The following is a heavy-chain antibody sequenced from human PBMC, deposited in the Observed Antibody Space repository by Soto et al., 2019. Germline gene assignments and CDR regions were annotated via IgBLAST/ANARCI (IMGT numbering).Heavy chain of an antibody. J-gene: IGHJ4*02. V-gene: IGHV1-69*13. CDR2: IIPIFGTA. D-gene: IGHD5-12*01. CDR1: GGTFSSYA. Sequence: VASVKVCCKASGGTFSSYAISWVRQAPGQGLEWMGGIIPIFGTANYAQKFQGRVTITADESTSTAYMELSSLRSEDTAVYYCARGYSGYDLGGSIDYWGQGTLVTVSS. CDR3: ARGYSGYDLGGSIDY.